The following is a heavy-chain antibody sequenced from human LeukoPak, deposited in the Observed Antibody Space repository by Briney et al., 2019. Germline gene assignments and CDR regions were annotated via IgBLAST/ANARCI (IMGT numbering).Heavy chain of an antibody. V-gene: IGHV1-18*04. CDR1: GYTLTSNG. D-gene: IGHD3-9*01. J-gene: IGHJ4*02. CDR3: ARWRGADVLRYFDYEMEPAAPSGHFDH. Sequence: GASMKVSCKASGYTLTSNGISWVRQAPGRGLEWMGWISAYKGNTNYAQKFQGRVTMTTDTSTSTAYMELRSLRSDDTAVYYCARWRGADVLRYFDYEMEPAAPSGHFDHWGQGTLVTVSS. CDR2: ISAYKGNT.